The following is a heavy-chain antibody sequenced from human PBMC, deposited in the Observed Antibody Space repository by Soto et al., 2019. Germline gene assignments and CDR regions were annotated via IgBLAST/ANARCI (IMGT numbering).Heavy chain of an antibody. CDR2: IRRKANSYTT. CDR1: GLIFSDYH. V-gene: IGHV3-72*01. J-gene: IGHJ6*02. D-gene: IGHD6-19*01. CDR3: AMLGGWSGGSNDMDV. Sequence: EVQLVESGGGLVQPGGSLRLSCAASGLIFSDYHMDWVRKAPGKGLEWGGSIRRKANSYTTEYAASVKGRFTISRHDSKNSLYLQMNSLKTEDTAVYYCAMLGGWSGGSNDMDVWGQGTTVTVSS.